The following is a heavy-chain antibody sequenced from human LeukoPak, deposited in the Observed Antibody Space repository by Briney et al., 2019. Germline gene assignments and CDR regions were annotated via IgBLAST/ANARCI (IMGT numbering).Heavy chain of an antibody. CDR3: ARDVGGIVGATPWGVGDY. Sequence: GRSLRLSCAASGFTFSSYAMHWVRQAPGKGLEWVAVISYDGSNKYYADSVKGRFTISRDNSKNTQYLQINSLRAEDTAVYYCARDVGGIVGATPWGVGDYWGQGTLVTVSS. D-gene: IGHD1-26*01. J-gene: IGHJ4*02. CDR2: ISYDGSNK. V-gene: IGHV3-30-3*01. CDR1: GFTFSSYA.